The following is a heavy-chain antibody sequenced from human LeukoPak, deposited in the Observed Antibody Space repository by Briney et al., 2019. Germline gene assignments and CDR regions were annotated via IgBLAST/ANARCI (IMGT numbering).Heavy chain of an antibody. CDR1: GFTLSSYA. V-gene: IGHV3-23*01. CDR3: ARGPYGSGILGVAFDI. Sequence: GGSLRLSCAASGFTLSSYAMSWVRQAPGKGLEWVSAISGSGGSTYYADSVKGRFTISRDNSKNTLYLQMGSLRAEDMAVYYCARGPYGSGILGVAFDIWGQGTMVTVSS. D-gene: IGHD3-10*01. CDR2: ISGSGGST. J-gene: IGHJ3*02.